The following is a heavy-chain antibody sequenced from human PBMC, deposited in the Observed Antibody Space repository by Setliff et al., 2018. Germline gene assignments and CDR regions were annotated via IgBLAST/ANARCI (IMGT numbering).Heavy chain of an antibody. V-gene: IGHV4-39*07. CDR1: GASISSGTYY. CDR2: ITHTGTTGST. J-gene: IGHJ4*02. CDR3: ARGRNVASRLLDS. D-gene: IGHD6-6*01. Sequence: PSETLSLTCTVSGASISSGTYYWTWIRQSPAKGLEWIGEITHTGTTGSTKYNPSLKSRVTMSIDTSKNQFSLMVTSVTAADTAVYYCARGRNVASRLLDSWGQGTLVTVSS.